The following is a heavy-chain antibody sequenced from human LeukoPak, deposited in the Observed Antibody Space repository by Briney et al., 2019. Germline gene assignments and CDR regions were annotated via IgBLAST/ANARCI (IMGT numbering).Heavy chain of an antibody. V-gene: IGHV3-7*01. CDR1: GFTLSSYW. Sequence: GGSLRLSCAASGFTLSSYWMHWVRQAPGKGVEWVASIIQDGSETNYVDSVKGRFTISRDNAKSSVFLQMNSLRVEDTAVYYCARGLYSSSPQYWGQGILVTVSS. CDR2: IIQDGSET. J-gene: IGHJ4*02. D-gene: IGHD6-13*01. CDR3: ARGLYSSSPQY.